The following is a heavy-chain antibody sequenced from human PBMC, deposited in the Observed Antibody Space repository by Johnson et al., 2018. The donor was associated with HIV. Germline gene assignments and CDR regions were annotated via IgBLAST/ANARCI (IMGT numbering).Heavy chain of an antibody. D-gene: IGHD3-10*01. V-gene: IGHV3-43D*03. CDR3: AKESDAFYYGSGDAFDI. Sequence: VQLVESGGAVVKPGGSLRLSCAASGFTFDDYAMHWVRQPPGKGLEWVSLISWDGETYYADSMKGRFTISRDSSKQSLYRQMNSLRPEETALYFCAKESDAFYYGSGDAFDIWGQGTVVTVSS. CDR2: ISWDGET. J-gene: IGHJ3*02. CDR1: GFTFDDYA.